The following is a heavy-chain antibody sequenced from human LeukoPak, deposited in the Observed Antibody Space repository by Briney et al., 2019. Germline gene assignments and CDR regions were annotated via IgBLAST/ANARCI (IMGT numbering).Heavy chain of an antibody. J-gene: IGHJ4*02. V-gene: IGHV1-2*02. CDR2: INPNTGDT. CDR3: ARSRRVGNGEYPDY. Sequence: ASVKVSCKASGYTFTGYYMHWVRKTPGQVLEWMGWINPNTGDTNYGRKFQGRVTMTRDTSINTAYMELRSLRSDDTAVYYCARSRRVGNGEYPDYWGQGTLVTVSS. CDR1: GYTFTGYY. D-gene: IGHD3-10*01.